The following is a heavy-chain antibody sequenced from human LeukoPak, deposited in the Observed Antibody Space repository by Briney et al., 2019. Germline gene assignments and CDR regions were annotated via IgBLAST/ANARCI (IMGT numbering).Heavy chain of an antibody. V-gene: IGHV1-24*01. Sequence: ASVKVSCKVSEYTLTELSMHWVRQAPGQELEWLGGFDPEDGEIIYAQKFQGRVTMSDDTSTDTAYMELGSLRSDDTAVYYCAADRGDYSGSYWTAYDIWGQGTMVTVSS. CDR2: FDPEDGEI. CDR3: AADRGDYSGSYWTAYDI. D-gene: IGHD1-26*01. J-gene: IGHJ3*02. CDR1: EYTLTELS.